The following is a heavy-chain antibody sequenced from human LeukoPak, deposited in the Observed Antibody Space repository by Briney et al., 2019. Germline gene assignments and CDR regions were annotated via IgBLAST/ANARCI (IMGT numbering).Heavy chain of an antibody. CDR3: XXXXXXXXXXXYWSYFDY. J-gene: IGHJ4*02. CDR1: GFTFSSYA. CDR2: ISGSGGST. D-gene: IGHD1-1*01. V-gene: IGHV3-23*01. Sequence: GGSLRLSCAASGFTFSSYAMSWVRQAPGKGLEWVSAISGSGGSTYYADSVKGRFTISRDNSKNTLYLQMNSLRAEDTAVYYXXXXXXXXXXXXYWSYFDYWGQGTLVTVSS.